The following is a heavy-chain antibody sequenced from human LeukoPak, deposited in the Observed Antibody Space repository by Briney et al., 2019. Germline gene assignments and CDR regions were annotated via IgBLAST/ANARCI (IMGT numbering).Heavy chain of an antibody. CDR3: ARDGAVAAAGSGWFDP. D-gene: IGHD6-13*01. Sequence: AASVKVSCKTSGGTFSSYAISWVRQAPGQGLEWMGRMIPILGIANYAQKFQGRVTITADKSTSTAYMELSSLRSEDTAVYYCARDGAVAAAGSGWFDPWGQGTLVTVSS. J-gene: IGHJ5*02. CDR1: GGTFSSYA. CDR2: MIPILGIA. V-gene: IGHV1-69*04.